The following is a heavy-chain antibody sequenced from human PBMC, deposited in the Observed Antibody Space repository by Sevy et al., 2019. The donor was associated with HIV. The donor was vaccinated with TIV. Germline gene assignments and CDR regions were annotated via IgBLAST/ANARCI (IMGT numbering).Heavy chain of an antibody. J-gene: IGHJ4*02. V-gene: IGHV3-15*01. CDR1: GFTFSNAW. D-gene: IGHD3-16*02. CDR2: IKSKTDGGTT. CDR3: NTDLGDYVWGSYRYHYFDY. Sequence: GGSLRLSCAASGFTFSNAWMSWVRQAPGKGLEWVGRIKSKTDGGTTDYTAPVKGRFTISREDSKTTLYLQMNSLKTEDTDVYYCNTDLGDYVWGSYRYHYFDYWGQGTLVTVSS.